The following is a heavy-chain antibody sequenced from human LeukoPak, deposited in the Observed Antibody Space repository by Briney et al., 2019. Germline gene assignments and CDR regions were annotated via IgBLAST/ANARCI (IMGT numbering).Heavy chain of an antibody. V-gene: IGHV4-61*02. Sequence: SETLSLTCTVSGGSISSGSYYWSWIRQPAGKGLEWIGRIYTSGSTNYNPSLKSRVTISVDTSKNQFSLKLSSVTAADTAVYYRARDAPYQKQQPVSPAYNWFDPWGQGTLVTVSS. CDR3: ARDAPYQKQQPVSPAYNWFDP. D-gene: IGHD6-13*01. CDR1: GGSISSGSYY. J-gene: IGHJ5*02. CDR2: IYTSGST.